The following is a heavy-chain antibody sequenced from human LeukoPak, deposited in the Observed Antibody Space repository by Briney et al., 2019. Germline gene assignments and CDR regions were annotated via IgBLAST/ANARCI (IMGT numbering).Heavy chain of an antibody. CDR2: ISSSGSTI. D-gene: IGHD3-3*01. CDR3: ASGHYDFWSGYYSYNWFDP. CDR1: GFTFSDYY. J-gene: IGHJ5*02. V-gene: IGHV3-11*04. Sequence: GGSRRLSCAASGFTFSDYYMSWIRQAPGKGLEWVSYISSSGSTIYYADSVKGRFTISRDNAKNSLYLQMNSLRAEDTAVYYCASGHYDFWSGYYSYNWFDPWGQGTLVTVSS.